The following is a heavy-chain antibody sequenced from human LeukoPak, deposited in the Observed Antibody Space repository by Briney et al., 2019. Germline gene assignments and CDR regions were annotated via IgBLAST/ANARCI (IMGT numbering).Heavy chain of an antibody. CDR3: YLWDPPLRRDAFDI. Sequence: GRSLRLSCAASGFTFSSYAMHWVRQAPGKGLEWVAVISYDGSNKYYADSVKGRFTISRDNSKNTLYLQMNSLRAEDTAVYYCYLWDPPLRRDAFDIWGQGTMVTVSS. CDR1: GFTFSSYA. V-gene: IGHV3-30-3*01. CDR2: ISYDGSNK. D-gene: IGHD1-26*01. J-gene: IGHJ3*02.